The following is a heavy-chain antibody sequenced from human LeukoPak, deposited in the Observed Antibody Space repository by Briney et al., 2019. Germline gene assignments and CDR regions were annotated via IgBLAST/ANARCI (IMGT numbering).Heavy chain of an antibody. V-gene: IGHV3-30*18. Sequence: PGGSLRLSCAASGFTFSSYGMHWVRQAPGKGLEWVAVISYDGSNKYYADSVKGRFTISRDNSKNTLYLQMNSLRAEDTAVYYCAKDPSNLWPPDYWGQGTLVTVSS. CDR2: ISYDGSNK. CDR3: AKDPSNLWPPDY. CDR1: GFTFSSYG. J-gene: IGHJ4*02. D-gene: IGHD2-21*01.